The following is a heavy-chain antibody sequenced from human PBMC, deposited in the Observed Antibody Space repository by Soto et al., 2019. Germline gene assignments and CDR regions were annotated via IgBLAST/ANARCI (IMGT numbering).Heavy chain of an antibody. Sequence: GGSLRLSCAASGFTFSPHAMHWVRQGPGKGLEWVAVISYEGSNKYYADSVKGRFAISRDNSKNTLYLQMNSLRAEDTAVYYCARERNTGYDYSYYYGMDVWGQGTTVTVSS. CDR1: GFTFSPHA. J-gene: IGHJ6*02. CDR2: ISYEGSNK. V-gene: IGHV3-30*09. CDR3: ARERNTGYDYSYYYGMDV. D-gene: IGHD5-18*01.